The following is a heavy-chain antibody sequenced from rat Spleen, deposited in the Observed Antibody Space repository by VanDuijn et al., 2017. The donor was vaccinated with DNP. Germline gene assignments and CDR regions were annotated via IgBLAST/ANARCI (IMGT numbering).Heavy chain of an antibody. Sequence: EVKLVESGGGLVQPGGSLKLSCAASGFNFNDYWMGWVRQAPGQGLEWIGEINKDSSTITYIPSLKDKFTISRDNDQNTLYLQMSKLGPEDKAIYSCARGPNYGGYADYFDYWGPGIMVTVSS. CDR2: INKDSSTI. D-gene: IGHD1-11*01. CDR3: ARGPNYGGYADYFDY. J-gene: IGHJ2*01. V-gene: IGHV4-2*01. CDR1: GFNFNDYW.